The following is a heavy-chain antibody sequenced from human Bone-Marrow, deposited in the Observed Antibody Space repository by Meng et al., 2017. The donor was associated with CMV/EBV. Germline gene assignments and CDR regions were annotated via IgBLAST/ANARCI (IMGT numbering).Heavy chain of an antibody. CDR3: ARERIVGAIFDY. D-gene: IGHD1-26*01. V-gene: IGHV1-69*05. J-gene: IGHJ4*02. CDR1: GGTFSSYA. CDR2: IIPIFGTA. Sequence: SVKVSCKASGGTFSSYAISWVRQAPGQGLEWMGGIIPIFGTANYAQKFQGRVTITTDESTSTAYMELSSLRSEDTAVYYCARERIVGAIFDYWGQGTLVTVSS.